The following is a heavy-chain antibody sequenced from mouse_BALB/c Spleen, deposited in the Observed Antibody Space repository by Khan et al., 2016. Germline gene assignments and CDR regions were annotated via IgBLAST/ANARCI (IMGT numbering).Heavy chain of an antibody. D-gene: IGHD4-1*01. Sequence: QVQLQQSGAELVMPGASVKLSCKAAGHPFTSYWMNWVKQTPGQALEWVGKIDPSDMATHYNQMFKDKATLTVDKSSSTAYMHLTNLTSEDSAVYYGAGGVGPGYWGRGTTTPDSS. CDR3: AGGVGPGY. V-gene: IGHV1-61*01. CDR1: GHPFTSYW. CDR2: IDPSDMAT. J-gene: IGHJ2*01.